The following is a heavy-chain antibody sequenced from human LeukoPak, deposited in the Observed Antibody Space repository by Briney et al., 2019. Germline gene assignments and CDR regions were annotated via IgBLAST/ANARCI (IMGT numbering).Heavy chain of an antibody. Sequence: KTSETLSLTCAVYGGSFSGYYWGWIRQPPGKGLEWIGSIYYSGSTYYNPSLKSRVTISVDTSKNQFSLKLSSVTAADTAVYYCARTPLDGSGWSHLWGYYMDVWGKGTTVTVSS. CDR1: GGSFSGYY. CDR2: IYYSGST. V-gene: IGHV4-34*01. D-gene: IGHD6-19*01. CDR3: ARTPLDGSGWSHLWGYYMDV. J-gene: IGHJ6*03.